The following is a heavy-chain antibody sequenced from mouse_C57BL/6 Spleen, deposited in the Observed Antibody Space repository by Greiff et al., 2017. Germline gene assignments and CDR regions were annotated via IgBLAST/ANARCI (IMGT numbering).Heavy chain of an antibody. CDR2: IDPSDSYT. CDR3: ANNAMDY. J-gene: IGHJ4*01. CDR1: GYTFTSYW. Sequence: QVQLQQPGAELVKPGASVKLSCKASGYTFTSYWMQWVKQRPGQGLEWIGEIDPSDSYTNYNQKFKGKATLTVDTSSSTAYMQLSSLTSDDSAVYYCANNAMDYWGQGTSVTVSS. V-gene: IGHV1-50*01.